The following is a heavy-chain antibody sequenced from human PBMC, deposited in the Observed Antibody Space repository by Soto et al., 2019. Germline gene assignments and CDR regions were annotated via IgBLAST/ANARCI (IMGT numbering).Heavy chain of an antibody. D-gene: IGHD6-19*01. Sequence: PGGSLRLSCAASGFTFGSYGMHWVRQAPFKGLEWVAVIWYDGSNKYYADSVKGRFTISRDNSKNTLYLQMNSLRAEDTAVYYCARALSIAVAGGAFAIGGQGTMVTVSS. CDR1: GFTFGSYG. V-gene: IGHV3-33*01. CDR3: ARALSIAVAGGAFAI. J-gene: IGHJ3*02. CDR2: IWYDGSNK.